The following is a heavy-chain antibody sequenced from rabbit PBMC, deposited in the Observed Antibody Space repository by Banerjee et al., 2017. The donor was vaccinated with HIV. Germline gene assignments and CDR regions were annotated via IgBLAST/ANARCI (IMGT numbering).Heavy chain of an antibody. CDR2: IYTGDGNT. D-gene: IGHD3-1*01. V-gene: IGHV1S40*01. CDR1: GFSFSSGYD. Sequence: QSLEESGGDLVMPGASLTLTCTASGFSFSSGYDMCWVRQAPGKGLEWIACIYTGDGNTYYASWAKGRFTISKTSSTTVTLQMTSLTAADTATYFCARDPDGALHGYGYYFNLWGPGTLVTVS. CDR3: ARDPDGALHGYGYYFNL. J-gene: IGHJ4*01.